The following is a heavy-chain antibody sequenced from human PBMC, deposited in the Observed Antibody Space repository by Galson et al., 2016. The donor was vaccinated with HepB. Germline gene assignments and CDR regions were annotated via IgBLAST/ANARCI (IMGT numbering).Heavy chain of an antibody. CDR1: GFTFSSYV. V-gene: IGHV3-30*03. J-gene: IGHJ6*02. CDR2: TSYDGSDK. CDR3: ARVTPTHYYGMDV. Sequence: SLRLSCAASGFTFSSYVMHWVRQAPGKGLEWVAVTSYDGSDKHYADSVKGRFTISRDNSKNTLYLQMNSLRGEDTAVYYCARVTPTHYYGMDVWGQGTTVTVSS. D-gene: IGHD2-21*02.